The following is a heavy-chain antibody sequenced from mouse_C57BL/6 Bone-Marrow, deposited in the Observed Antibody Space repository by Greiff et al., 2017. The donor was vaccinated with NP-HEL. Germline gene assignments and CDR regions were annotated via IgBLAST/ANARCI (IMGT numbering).Heavy chain of an antibody. CDR1: GYSITSDY. J-gene: IGHJ2*01. CDR2: ISYSSST. V-gene: IGHV3-8*01. CDR3: ATGWEAYHFDY. Sequence: DVQLQESGPGLAKPSQTLSLSCSVSGYSITSDYWNWIRKFPGNNLEYMGYISYSSSTYYNPSLNRRISITRDTSKNHYYLQMNSVTTEDTATYYCATGWEAYHFDYWGQGTTLTVSS. D-gene: IGHD2-10*01.